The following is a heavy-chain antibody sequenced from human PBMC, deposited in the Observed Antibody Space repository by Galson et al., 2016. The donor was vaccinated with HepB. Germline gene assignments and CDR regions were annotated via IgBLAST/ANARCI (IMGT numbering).Heavy chain of an antibody. D-gene: IGHD4-11*01. J-gene: IGHJ5*02. Sequence: TLSLTCTVSGASISSGSYSWAWIRQPPGKGLEWIGYIYYSGSTSYNPSLKSRLTISLDTSKNQFSLKLTSVTAADTAVYYCARDSGYSNGNWFDPWGQGTLVTVSS. CDR3: ARDSGYSNGNWFDP. CDR2: IYYSGST. V-gene: IGHV4-31*03. CDR1: GASISSGSYS.